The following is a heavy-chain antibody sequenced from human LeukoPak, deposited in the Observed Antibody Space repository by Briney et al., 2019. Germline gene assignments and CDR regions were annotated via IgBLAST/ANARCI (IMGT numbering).Heavy chain of an antibody. D-gene: IGHD6-13*01. V-gene: IGHV5-10-1*01. Sequence: GESLKISCKGSGYMFTNYWISWVRELPGKGLEWMGRINPSDSYTNYSPSFQGHVTISADKSISTAYLQWSSLKASDTAIYYCATMREQQLVRGDWFDHWGQGTLVTVSS. J-gene: IGHJ5*02. CDR1: GYMFTNYW. CDR2: INPSDSYT. CDR3: ATMREQQLVRGDWFDH.